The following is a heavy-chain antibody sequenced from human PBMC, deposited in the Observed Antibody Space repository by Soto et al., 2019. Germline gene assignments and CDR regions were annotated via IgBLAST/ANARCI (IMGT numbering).Heavy chain of an antibody. V-gene: IGHV2-5*02. D-gene: IGHD3-3*01. CDR3: APRVLRTVFGLVTTTAIYFDF. CDR1: GFSLTTSGVG. CDR2: IYWDDDK. Sequence: QITLNESGPTQVKPRQTLTLTCTFSGFSLTTSGVGVGWIRQSPGKAPEWLALIYWDDDKRYSPSLKSRLTITKYTSKNQVVLTMADLEPADTATYYCAPRVLRTVFGLVTTTAIYFDFWGQGTPFAVSS. J-gene: IGHJ4*02.